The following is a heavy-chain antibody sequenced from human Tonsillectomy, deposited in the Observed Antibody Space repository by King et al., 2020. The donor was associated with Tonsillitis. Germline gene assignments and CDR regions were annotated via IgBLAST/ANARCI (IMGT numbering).Heavy chain of an antibody. CDR3: ARESSRGFDY. CDR2: ISSSISYI. D-gene: IGHD3-10*01. V-gene: IGHV3-21*01. CDR1: GFTFSSYS. J-gene: IGHJ4*02. Sequence: VQLVESGGGLVKPGGSLRLSCAASGFTFSSYSMNWVRQAPGKGLEWVSSISSSISYIYYADSVKGRFTISRDNAKNSLYLQMNSRRAEDTAVYYCARESSRGFDYWGQGTLVTVSS.